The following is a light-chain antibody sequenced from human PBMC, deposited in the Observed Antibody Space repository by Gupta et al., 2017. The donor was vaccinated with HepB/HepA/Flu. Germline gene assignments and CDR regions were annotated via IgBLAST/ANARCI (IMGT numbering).Light chain of an antibody. CDR2: DAS. J-gene: IGKJ4*01. CDR3: QQRSNWPFLT. CDR1: QSVSSY. V-gene: IGKV3-11*01. Sequence: ELVLTQSPAPLSLSPGERATLSCRASQSVSSYLAWYQQKPGQAPRLLIYDASNRATGIPARFSGSGSGTDFTLTISSLEPEDFAVYYCQQRSNWPFLTFGGGTKVEIK.